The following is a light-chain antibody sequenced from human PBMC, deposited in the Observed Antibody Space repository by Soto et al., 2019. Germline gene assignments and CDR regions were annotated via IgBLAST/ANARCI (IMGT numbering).Light chain of an antibody. Sequence: EIVLTQSPGTLSLSPGERATLSCRTSQSVSSSTLAWYQQKPGQAPRLLIYGTSTRATGIPDRFSGSGSGTDFTLTISRLEPEDFAVDYCHLYGTLVITFGPGTKVDLK. V-gene: IGKV3-20*01. J-gene: IGKJ3*01. CDR3: HLYGTLVIT. CDR1: QSVSSST. CDR2: GTS.